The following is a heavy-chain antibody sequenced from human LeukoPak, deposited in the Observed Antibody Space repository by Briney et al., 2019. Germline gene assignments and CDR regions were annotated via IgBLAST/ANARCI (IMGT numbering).Heavy chain of an antibody. CDR2: INHSGST. V-gene: IGHV4-34*01. J-gene: IGHJ6*02. CDR1: GGSFSGYY. CDR3: ARVVAAAGPYYYGMDV. D-gene: IGHD6-13*01. Sequence: PSETLSITCAVYGGSFSGYYWSWIRQPPGKGLEWIGEINHSGSTNYNPSLKSRVTISVDTSKNQFSLKLSSVTAADTAVYYCARVVAAAGPYYYGMDVWGQGTTVTVSS.